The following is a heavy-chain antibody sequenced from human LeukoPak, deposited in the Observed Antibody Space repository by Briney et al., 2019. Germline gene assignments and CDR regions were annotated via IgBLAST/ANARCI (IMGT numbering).Heavy chain of an antibody. D-gene: IGHD3-22*01. J-gene: IGHJ4*02. CDR2: MNPNTGNT. CDR1: GYTFTRYD. V-gene: IGHV1-8*03. Sequence: ASVKVSCKASGYTFTRYDINWVRQAPGQGLEWMGWMNPNTGNTVYAQKLQGRVTITADKSTSTAYMELSSLRSEDTAVYYCARGVITTGSLGYWGQGTLVTVSS. CDR3: ARGVITTGSLGY.